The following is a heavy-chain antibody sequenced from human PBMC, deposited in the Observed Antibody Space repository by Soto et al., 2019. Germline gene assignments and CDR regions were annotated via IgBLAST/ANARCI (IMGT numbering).Heavy chain of an antibody. D-gene: IGHD3-16*01. CDR2: INAGNGNT. CDR1: GYTFTSYA. J-gene: IGHJ6*02. Sequence: QVQLVQSGAEVKKPGASVKVSCKASGYTFTSYAMHWVRQAPGQRLEWMGWINAGNGNTKYSQKFQGRVTITRDTSASTAYMELSSLRSEDTAVYYCARLTDYYHGMDVWGQGTTVTVSS. CDR3: ARLTDYYHGMDV. V-gene: IGHV1-3*01.